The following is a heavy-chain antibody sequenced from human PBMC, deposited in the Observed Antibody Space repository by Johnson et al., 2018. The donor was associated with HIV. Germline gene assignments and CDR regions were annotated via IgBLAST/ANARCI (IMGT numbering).Heavy chain of an antibody. V-gene: IGHV3-9*01. CDR2: ISWNSGSI. Sequence: VQLVESGGGLVQSGRSLRLSCAASGFTFDDYAMHWVRQAPGKGLEWVSGISWNSGSIGYVDSVKGRFTISRDNAKNSLYLQMNSLRAEDTALYYCARDPPVTTTHNAFEIWDQGTMVTVSS. CDR3: ARDPPVTTTHNAFEI. CDR1: GFTFDDYA. J-gene: IGHJ3*02. D-gene: IGHD4-17*01.